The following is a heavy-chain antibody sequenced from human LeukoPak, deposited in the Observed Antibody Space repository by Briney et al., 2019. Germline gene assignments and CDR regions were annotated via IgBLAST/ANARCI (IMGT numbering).Heavy chain of an antibody. D-gene: IGHD3-22*01. V-gene: IGHV1-18*01. CDR1: GYTFPSYG. Sequence: ASVKVSCKASGYTFPSYGISWVRQAPGQGLEWMGWISPYNGNTNYAQKLQGRVTMTTDTSTTTAYMEVKSLRSEDTAVYYCARDSYYDSSGYYPYYFDYWGQGTLVTVSS. CDR2: ISPYNGNT. J-gene: IGHJ4*02. CDR3: ARDSYYDSSGYYPYYFDY.